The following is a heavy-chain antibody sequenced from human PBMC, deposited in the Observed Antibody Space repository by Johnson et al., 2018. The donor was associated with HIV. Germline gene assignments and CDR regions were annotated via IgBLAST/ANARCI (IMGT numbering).Heavy chain of an antibody. D-gene: IGHD3-22*01. CDR1: GFTFSDYY. J-gene: IGHJ3*02. CDR3: ARDRGYWDAFDI. V-gene: IGHV3-11*04. CDR2: ISSSGTSV. Sequence: QVQLVESGGGLVKPGGSLRLSCAASGFTFSDYYMSWIRQTPGKGLEWVSYISSSGTSVYYADSVKGRFSISRDNAKHSLYLQMNSLRAEDTAVYYCARDRGYWDAFDIWGQGTVVTVSS.